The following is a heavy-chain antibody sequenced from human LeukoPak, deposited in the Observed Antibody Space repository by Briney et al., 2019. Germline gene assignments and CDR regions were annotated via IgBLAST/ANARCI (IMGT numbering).Heavy chain of an antibody. J-gene: IGHJ4*02. CDR2: ISSSGDTI. D-gene: IGHD1-1*01. V-gene: IGHV3-48*03. Sequence: GGSLRLSCAASGFTLSSYEMNWVRQAPGKGLEWVSYISSSGDTIYYADSVKGRFTISRDNAKNSLYLQMNSLRAEDTAVYYCARGYSYFGFWGQGTLVTVSS. CDR1: GFTLSSYE. CDR3: ARGYSYFGF.